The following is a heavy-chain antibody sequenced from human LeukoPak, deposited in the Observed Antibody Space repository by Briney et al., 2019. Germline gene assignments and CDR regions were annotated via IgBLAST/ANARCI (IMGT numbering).Heavy chain of an antibody. Sequence: GESLKISCKGSGYTFTSYWIGWVRQMPGKGLEWMGMVYPGDSDTRYSPSFQGQVTISADKSISTAYLQWSSLKASDTAMYYCARRGYSYGGSLNHNWFDPWGQGTLVTVSS. J-gene: IGHJ5*02. V-gene: IGHV5-51*01. CDR3: ARRGYSYGGSLNHNWFDP. CDR1: GYTFTSYW. D-gene: IGHD5-18*01. CDR2: VYPGDSDT.